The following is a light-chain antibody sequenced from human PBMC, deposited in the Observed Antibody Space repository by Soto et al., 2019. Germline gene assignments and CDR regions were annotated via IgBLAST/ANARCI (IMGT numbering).Light chain of an antibody. CDR1: PSVTNY. CDR2: GAF. J-gene: IGKJ3*01. CDR3: QQYNNWPRT. V-gene: IGKV3-11*01. Sequence: EIVLTQSPATLSLSPGERATLSCRASPSVTNYLAWYQQKPGQAPRLLIYGAFNRATGIPARFSGSGSGTDFTLTISSLEPEDFAVYYCQQYNNWPRTFGPGTKVDIK.